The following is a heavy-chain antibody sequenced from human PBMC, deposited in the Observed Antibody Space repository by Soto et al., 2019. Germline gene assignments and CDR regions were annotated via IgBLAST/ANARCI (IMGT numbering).Heavy chain of an antibody. CDR2: IGGSGGST. CDR1: GFTFGAFA. V-gene: IGHV3-23*01. J-gene: IGHJ3*02. CDR3: AKDLRSSGWYFGAFDI. D-gene: IGHD6-19*01. Sequence: GGSLRLSCVASGFTFGAFAMTWVRQAPGKGLEWVSTIGGSGGSTYYAASVKGRFTISRDNSKNTLYLQMNSLRAEDTAVYYCAKDLRSSGWYFGAFDIWGQGTMVTVSS.